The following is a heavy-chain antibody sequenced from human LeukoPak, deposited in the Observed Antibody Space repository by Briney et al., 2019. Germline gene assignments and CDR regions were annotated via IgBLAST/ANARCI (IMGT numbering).Heavy chain of an antibody. J-gene: IGHJ4*02. V-gene: IGHV1-8*02. Sequence: GASVKVSCKASGGTFSSYAINWVRQATGQGLEWMGWMNPNSGNTGYAQKFQGRVTMTRNTSISTAYMELSSLRSEDTAVYYCARVGRGYSPVVDYWGQGTLVTVSS. CDR2: MNPNSGNT. CDR3: ARVGRGYSPVVDY. D-gene: IGHD5-18*01. CDR1: GGTFSSYA.